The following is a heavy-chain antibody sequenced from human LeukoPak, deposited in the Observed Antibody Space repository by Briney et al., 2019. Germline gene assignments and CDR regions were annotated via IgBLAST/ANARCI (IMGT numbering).Heavy chain of an antibody. CDR3: ARSTLWFGELLPFDY. Sequence: PGGSLRLSCAASGFTFSSYEMNWVRQAPGKGLEWVSYISSSGSTIYYADSVKGRFTISRDNAKNSLYLQMNSLRAEDTAVYYCARSTLWFGELLPFDYWGQGTLVTVSS. D-gene: IGHD3-10*01. CDR1: GFTFSSYE. CDR2: ISSSGSTI. J-gene: IGHJ4*02. V-gene: IGHV3-48*03.